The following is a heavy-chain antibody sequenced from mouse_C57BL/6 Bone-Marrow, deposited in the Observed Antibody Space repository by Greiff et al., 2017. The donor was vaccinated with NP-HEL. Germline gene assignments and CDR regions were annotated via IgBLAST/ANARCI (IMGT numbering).Heavy chain of an antibody. V-gene: IGHV1-81*01. CDR1: GYTFTSYG. CDR2: IYPRSGNT. CDR3: ARRGDYYGSSPYYWDY. D-gene: IGHD1-1*01. J-gene: IGHJ2*01. Sequence: QVQLQQSGAELARPGASVKLSCKASGYTFTSYGISWVKQRTGQGLEWIGEIYPRSGNTYYNEKFKGKATLTADKSSSTAYMELRSLTSEDSAVYFCARRGDYYGSSPYYWDYWGQGTTLTVSS.